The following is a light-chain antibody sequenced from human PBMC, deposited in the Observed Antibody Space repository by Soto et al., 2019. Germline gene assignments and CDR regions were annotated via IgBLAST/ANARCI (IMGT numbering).Light chain of an antibody. CDR2: GAS. J-gene: IGKJ3*01. V-gene: IGKV3-20*01. CDR3: QQYATFPFT. CDR1: QSVSGSY. Sequence: IVLTQSPVTLSLSPGEGATLSCRASQSVSGSYLAWYQQKPGQAPRLLIYGASSRATGIPDRFSGSGSGTDFTLSISRLAPEDFAFYYCQQYATFPFTFGPGTKVDIK.